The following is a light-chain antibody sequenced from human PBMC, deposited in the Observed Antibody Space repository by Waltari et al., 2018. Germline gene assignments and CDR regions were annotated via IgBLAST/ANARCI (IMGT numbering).Light chain of an antibody. CDR1: QSVGTY. Sequence: EIVFPQPPATLSFSPGHAATLSFRASQSVGTYLAWYQQKPGQPPRLLIYDAANRAKGVPARFRGSGSGTDFTLTISSLEAEDFAVYYCQQRSNWTPHTFGQGARLEIK. CDR3: QQRSNWTPHT. J-gene: IGKJ2*01. CDR2: DAA. V-gene: IGKV3-11*01.